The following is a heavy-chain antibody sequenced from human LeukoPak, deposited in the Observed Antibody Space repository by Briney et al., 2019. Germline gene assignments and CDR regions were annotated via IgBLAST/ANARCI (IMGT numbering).Heavy chain of an antibody. CDR3: AVGATIAFDI. CDR2: ISSSSSYI. CDR1: GFTFSSYS. J-gene: IGHJ3*02. D-gene: IGHD1-26*01. V-gene: IGHV3-21*01. Sequence: GGSLRLSCAAPGFTFSSYSMNWVRQAPGKGLEWVSSISSSSSYIYYADSVKGRFTISRDNAKNSLYLQVNSLRAEDTAVYYCAVGATIAFDIWGQGTMVTVSS.